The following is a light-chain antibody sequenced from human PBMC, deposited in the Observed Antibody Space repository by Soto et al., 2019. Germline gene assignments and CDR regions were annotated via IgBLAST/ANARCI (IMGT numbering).Light chain of an antibody. J-gene: IGLJ1*01. CDR1: SSNIESNS. CDR2: SDD. V-gene: IGLV1-44*01. Sequence: QSALTQPPSASGTPGQRVTISCFGSSSNIESNSLNWYQHLPGAAPKLLIYSDDKRPSGVPDRFSASKSGTSASLAISGLQSEDEADYYRAAWDDRLRGHVFGTGTKVTVL. CDR3: AAWDDRLRGHV.